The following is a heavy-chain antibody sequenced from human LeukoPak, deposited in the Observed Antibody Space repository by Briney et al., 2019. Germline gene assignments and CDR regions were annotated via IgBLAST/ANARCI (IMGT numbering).Heavy chain of an antibody. CDR3: ALGYCSTTSCPTQY. V-gene: IGHV3-48*03. CDR1: GFTFSSYE. Sequence: GGSLRLSCAASGFTFSSYEMNWVRQAPGKGLEWVSYISSSGSTIYYADSVKGRFTISRDNAKNSLYLQMNSLRAEDTAVYYCALGYCSTTSCPTQYWGQGTLVTVSS. D-gene: IGHD2-2*01. CDR2: ISSSGSTI. J-gene: IGHJ4*02.